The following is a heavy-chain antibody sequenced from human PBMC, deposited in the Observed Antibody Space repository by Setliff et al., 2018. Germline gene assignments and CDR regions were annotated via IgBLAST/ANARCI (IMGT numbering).Heavy chain of an antibody. CDR2: INHSGST. Sequence: PSETLSLTCVVYGGSFSGYQWSWIRQPPGKGLEWIGEINHSGSTNYNPSLKSRVSISVEKSKSQFSLKLSSVTAAATAIYYCARVVPLGGTDRWGQGTLVTVSS. D-gene: IGHD1-1*01. CDR1: GGSFSGYQ. V-gene: IGHV4-34*01. CDR3: ARVVPLGGTDR. J-gene: IGHJ5*02.